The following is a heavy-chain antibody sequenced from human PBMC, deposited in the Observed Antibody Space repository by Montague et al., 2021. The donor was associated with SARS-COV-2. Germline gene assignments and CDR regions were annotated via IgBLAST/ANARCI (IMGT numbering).Heavy chain of an antibody. J-gene: IGHJ4*02. CDR3: ARDHMSPFDY. CDR2: ISTRASSI. Sequence: SLRLSCAASGFTFRNYEMNWIRQTPGRGLERISYISTRASSIHYADSVEGRFTISRDDAKNFLYLEMHSLRAEDTTVYFCARDHMSPFDYWGQGTLVTVSS. D-gene: IGHD2-21*01. V-gene: IGHV3-48*03. CDR1: GFTFRNYE.